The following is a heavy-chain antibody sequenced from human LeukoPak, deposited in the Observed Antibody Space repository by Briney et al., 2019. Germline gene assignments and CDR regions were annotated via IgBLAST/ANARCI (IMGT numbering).Heavy chain of an antibody. V-gene: IGHV1-69*05. J-gene: IGHJ3*02. CDR2: IIPIFGTA. Sequence: SVKVSCKASGYTFSSYAISWVRQAPGQGLEWMGRIIPIFGTANYAQKFQGRVTITTDESTSTAYMELSSLRSEDTAVYYCAGEGYYYDSSGYAYIWGQGTMVTVSS. D-gene: IGHD3-22*01. CDR1: GYTFSSYA. CDR3: AGEGYYYDSSGYAYI.